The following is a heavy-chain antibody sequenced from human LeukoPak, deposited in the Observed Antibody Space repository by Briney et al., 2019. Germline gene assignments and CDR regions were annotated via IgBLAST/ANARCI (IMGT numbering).Heavy chain of an antibody. CDR3: TGGLNICDH. Sequence: GGSLRLSCAASGFTFTTYWMHWVRQAPGKGLVWVSHINSDGSITSYADSVKGRFTISRDNAKNTLYLQMNSLRTEDTAVYYCTGGLNICDHWGRGTLVTVSS. V-gene: IGHV3-74*01. CDR2: INSDGSIT. J-gene: IGHJ2*01. CDR1: GFTFTTYW. D-gene: IGHD2/OR15-2a*01.